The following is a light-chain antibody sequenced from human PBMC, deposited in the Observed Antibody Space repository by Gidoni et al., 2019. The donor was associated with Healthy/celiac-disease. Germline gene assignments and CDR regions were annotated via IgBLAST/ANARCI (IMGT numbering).Light chain of an antibody. J-gene: IGLJ2*01. CDR3: KSRDSGGKRVV. CDR1: SLRSCY. Sequence: SSELSQDPAVSLALGQTVRITCQGDSLRSCYASWYQQKPGPAPVLVSYGQNHRPSGIPDRFTGSISGSTACLSVTGAQAADWADCYCKSRDSGGKRVVFGGGTKLSGL. V-gene: IGLV3-19*01. CDR2: GQN.